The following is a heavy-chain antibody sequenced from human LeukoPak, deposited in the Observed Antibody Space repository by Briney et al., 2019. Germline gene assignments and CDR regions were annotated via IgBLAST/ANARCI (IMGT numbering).Heavy chain of an antibody. Sequence: SETLSLTCAVYGGSFSGYYWSWIRQPPGKGLEWIGEINHSGSTNDNPSLKSRVTILVDTSKNQFSLKLSSVTAADTAVYYCARAGRTMVRGVTDYWGQGTLVTVSS. J-gene: IGHJ4*02. V-gene: IGHV4-34*01. CDR1: GGSFSGYY. D-gene: IGHD3-10*01. CDR2: INHSGST. CDR3: ARAGRTMVRGVTDY.